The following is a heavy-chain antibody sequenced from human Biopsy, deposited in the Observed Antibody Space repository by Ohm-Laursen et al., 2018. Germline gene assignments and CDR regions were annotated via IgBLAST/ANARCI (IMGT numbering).Heavy chain of an antibody. D-gene: IGHD3-9*01. V-gene: IGHV3-9*01. CDR3: TKVLIPAGTDV. J-gene: IGHJ6*02. CDR2: ISWDSGRI. CDR1: GFAVNDHA. Sequence: SLRLSCTASGFAVNDHAMHWVRQPPGKGLEWVSGISWDSGRIGYAGSAKGGFTVSRDKAKKSLYLKIKSRRPRDTALYFCTKVLIPAGTDVWGQGTTVTVSS.